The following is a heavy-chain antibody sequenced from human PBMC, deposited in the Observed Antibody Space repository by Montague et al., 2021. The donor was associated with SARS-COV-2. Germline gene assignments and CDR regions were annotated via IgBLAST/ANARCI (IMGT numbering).Heavy chain of an antibody. CDR1: GGSINSGGYY. Sequence: TLSLTCTVSGGSINSGGYYWSWIRQHSGKGLEWIGYIDYSGXTXYXXXXKXRLTISVDTSKNQFSLKLSSVTAADTAVYYCARVHFVSSGWYPDAFDIWGQGTMVTVSS. V-gene: IGHV4-31*03. J-gene: IGHJ3*02. CDR2: IDYSGXT. CDR3: ARVHFVSSGWYPDAFDI. D-gene: IGHD6-19*01.